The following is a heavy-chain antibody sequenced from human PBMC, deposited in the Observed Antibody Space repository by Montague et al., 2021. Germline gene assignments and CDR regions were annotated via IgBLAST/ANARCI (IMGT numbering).Heavy chain of an antibody. J-gene: IGHJ4*02. V-gene: IGHV4-4*02. CDR1: GDFISSYTW. CDR3: ARHGDDEWQQMAF. Sequence: SETLSLTCAVSGDFISSYTWWSWVRQPPGKGLEWIGEIFHCGSANYNPSLRSRITISVDKSKNEFSLHLNSVTPADTAVYYCARHGDDEWQQMAFWGQGTLVVVSS. CDR2: IFHCGSA. D-gene: IGHD6-13*01.